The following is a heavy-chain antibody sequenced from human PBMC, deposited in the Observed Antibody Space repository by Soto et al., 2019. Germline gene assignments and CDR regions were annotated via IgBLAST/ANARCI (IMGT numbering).Heavy chain of an antibody. D-gene: IGHD2-2*01. Sequence: EVQLLESGGGLVQPGGSLRVSCAASGFTFSSYVMSWVRQAPGKGLEWVSAISGSGGSTYYADAMKGRFTISRDNSKNTLYLQMNSLRAEDTAVYYCAKGYCSSTSCYYFDYWGQGTLVTVSS. J-gene: IGHJ4*02. CDR3: AKGYCSSTSCYYFDY. V-gene: IGHV3-23*01. CDR2: ISGSGGST. CDR1: GFTFSSYV.